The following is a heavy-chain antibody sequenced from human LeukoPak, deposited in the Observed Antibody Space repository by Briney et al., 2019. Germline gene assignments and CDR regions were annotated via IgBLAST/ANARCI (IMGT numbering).Heavy chain of an antibody. V-gene: IGHV4-34*01. CDR2: INHSGST. CDR1: GGSFSGYY. CDR3: ARTPYSRSFVDH. Sequence: PSETLSLTCAVYGGSFSGYYWSWIRQPPGKGLEWIGEINHSGSTNYNPSLKSRVTISVDTSKNQFSLKLSSVTAADTAVYYCARTPYSRSFVDHWGQGTLVTVSS. D-gene: IGHD2-15*01. J-gene: IGHJ4*02.